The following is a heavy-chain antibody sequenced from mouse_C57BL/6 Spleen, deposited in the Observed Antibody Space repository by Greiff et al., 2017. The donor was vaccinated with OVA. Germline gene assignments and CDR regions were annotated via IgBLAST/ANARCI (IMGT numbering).Heavy chain of an antibody. CDR1: GFTFSSYG. J-gene: IGHJ1*03. CDR3: ARPGGYDQGYFDV. V-gene: IGHV5-6*01. Sequence: EVKLMESGGDLVKPGGSLKLSCAASGFTFSSYGMSWVRQTPDKRLEWVAIISSGGSYTYYPDSVKGRFTISRDNAKNTLYLQMSSLKSEDTAMYYCARPGGYDQGYFDVWGTGTTVTVSS. CDR2: ISSGGSYT. D-gene: IGHD2-2*01.